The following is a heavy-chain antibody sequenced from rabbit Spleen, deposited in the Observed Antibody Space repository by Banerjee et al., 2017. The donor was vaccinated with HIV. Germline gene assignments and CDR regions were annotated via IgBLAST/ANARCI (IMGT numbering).Heavy chain of an antibody. Sequence: QSLEESGGDLVKPGASLTLTCTVSGFSFSSSYWICWVRQAPGKGLEWIACINIVTGKSVYASWAEGRFIMSRTSSTTVTLQVTSLTAADRAAYFCARDLVGVIGWNFYLWGQGTLVTVS. J-gene: IGHJ3*01. CDR2: INIVTGKS. D-gene: IGHD1-1*01. CDR3: ARDLVGVIGWNFYL. CDR1: GFSFSSSYW. V-gene: IGHV1S40*01.